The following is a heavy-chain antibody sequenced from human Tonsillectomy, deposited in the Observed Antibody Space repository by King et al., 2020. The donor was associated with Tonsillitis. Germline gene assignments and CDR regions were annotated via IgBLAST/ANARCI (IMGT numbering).Heavy chain of an antibody. D-gene: IGHD6-13*01. CDR3: ARGDSSSWHGVLDY. J-gene: IGHJ4*02. CDR2: INPNSGGT. Sequence: IQLVQSGAEVKKPGASLKVSCKASGYTFTGYYMHWVRQAPGQGLEWMGWINPNSGGTNYAQKFQGRVTMTRDTSISTAHMDLSRLRSDDTAMYYCARGDSSSWHGVLDYWGQGTLVTVSS. CDR1: GYTFTGYY. V-gene: IGHV1-2*02.